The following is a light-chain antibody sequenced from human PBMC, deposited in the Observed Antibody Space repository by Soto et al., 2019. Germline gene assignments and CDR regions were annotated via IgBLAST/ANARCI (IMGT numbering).Light chain of an antibody. Sequence: DIQMTQSPSSLSASVGDRVTITCRASQGIANYLAWYQHKPGKVPNLLIYAASTLQSGVPSRFSGSGSGTNFSLTISRLQPEDFATYYCLQDYNYPRTFGQGTKVDIK. CDR3: LQDYNYPRT. V-gene: IGKV1-27*01. CDR1: QGIANY. J-gene: IGKJ1*01. CDR2: AAS.